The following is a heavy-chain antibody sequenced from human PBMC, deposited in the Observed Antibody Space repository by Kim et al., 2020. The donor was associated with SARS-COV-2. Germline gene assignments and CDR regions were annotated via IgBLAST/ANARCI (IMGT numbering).Heavy chain of an antibody. CDR2: IYYSGST. D-gene: IGHD3-10*01. Sequence: SETLSLTCAVSGGSISSGGYSWSWIRQPPGKGLEWIGYIYYSGSTYYNPSLKSRVTISVDRSKNQFSLKLSSVTAADTAVYYCARGYGSGSPYGMDVWGQETTVPVSS. CDR3: ARGYGSGSPYGMDV. CDR1: GGSISSGGYS. V-gene: IGHV4-30-2*01. J-gene: IGHJ6*02.